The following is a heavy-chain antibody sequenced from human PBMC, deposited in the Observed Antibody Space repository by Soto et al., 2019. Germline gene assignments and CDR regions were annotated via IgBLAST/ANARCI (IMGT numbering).Heavy chain of an antibody. D-gene: IGHD6-13*01. Sequence: SETLSLTCAVYGGSFSGSFWSWICQPPGKGLEWIGEINHSGSTNYNPSLKSRVTISVDTSKNQFSLKLSSVTAADTAVYYCAIGSSSWYRHFEYWGQGTLVTVSS. CDR2: INHSGST. V-gene: IGHV4-34*01. CDR3: AIGSSSWYRHFEY. CDR1: GGSFSGSF. J-gene: IGHJ4*02.